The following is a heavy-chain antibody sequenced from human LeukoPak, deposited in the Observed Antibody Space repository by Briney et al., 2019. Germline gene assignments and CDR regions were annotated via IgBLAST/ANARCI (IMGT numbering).Heavy chain of an antibody. CDR2: IYHSGST. D-gene: IGHD2-15*01. V-gene: IGHV4-59*01. Sequence: SETLSLTCTLSGGSISTYYWSWIRQPPGKGLEWIGYIYHSGSTNYNPSLKSRVTILVDTSKNQFSLKLSSVTAADTAVYYCARGGSYASPIGYWGQGALVTVSS. CDR3: ARGGSYASPIGY. CDR1: GGSISTYY. J-gene: IGHJ4*02.